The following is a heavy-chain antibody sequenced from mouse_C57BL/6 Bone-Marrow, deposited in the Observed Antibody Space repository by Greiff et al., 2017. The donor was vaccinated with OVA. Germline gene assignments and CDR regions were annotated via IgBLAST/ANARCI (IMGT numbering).Heavy chain of an antibody. V-gene: IGHV14-4*01. CDR3: TILLWLRRYFDY. Sequence: EVKLQQSGAELVRPGASVKLSCTASGFNIKDDYMHWVKQRPEQGLEWIGWIDPENGDTEYASKFQGKATITADTSSNTAYLQLSSLTSEDTAVYYCTILLWLRRYFDYWGQGTTLTVSS. CDR1: GFNIKDDY. J-gene: IGHJ2*01. CDR2: IDPENGDT. D-gene: IGHD2-2*01.